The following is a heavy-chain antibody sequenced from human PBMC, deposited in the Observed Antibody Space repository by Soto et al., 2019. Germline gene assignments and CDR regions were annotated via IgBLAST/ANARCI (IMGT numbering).Heavy chain of an antibody. D-gene: IGHD6-19*01. Sequence: EVQLVESGGGLVQPGRSLRLSCAASGFTFDDYAMHWVRQAPGKGLEWVSGISWNSGSIGYADSVKGRFTISRDNAKNSLYLQMNSLRAEDTALYYCAKDSSGWPDWGQGTLVTVSS. CDR3: AKDSSGWPD. V-gene: IGHV3-9*01. CDR2: ISWNSGSI. CDR1: GFTFDDYA. J-gene: IGHJ4*02.